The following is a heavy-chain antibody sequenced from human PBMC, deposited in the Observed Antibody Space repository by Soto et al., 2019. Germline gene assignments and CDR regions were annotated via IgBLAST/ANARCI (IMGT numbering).Heavy chain of an antibody. CDR3: AREAGWQRMVPYD. J-gene: IGHJ4*02. CDR1: GYTFTSYG. D-gene: IGHD6-25*01. V-gene: IGHV1-18*04. CDR2: ISAFTGDT. Sequence: QVQLVQSGTEVKKPGASVNVSCKAFGYTFTSYGFSWVRQVPGQGLEWLGRISAFTGDTQYAQTMKGRLTVTTDTATPTVHLELRSLPPADTAVYYCAREAGWQRMVPYDWGQGTLFTVS.